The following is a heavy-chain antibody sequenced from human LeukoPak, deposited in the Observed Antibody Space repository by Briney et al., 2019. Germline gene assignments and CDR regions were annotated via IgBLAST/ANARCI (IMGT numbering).Heavy chain of an antibody. V-gene: IGHV4-59*08. CDR3: ARLGFCSGGSCPYYLYYMDL. Sequence: SETLSLTCTVSGGSISSYYWSCIRPPPDKGLGWIAYIYDSGSTNSNPPLKSRVTISAETSKNEFSLKLSSVTAADTAVYYCARLGFCSGGSCPYYLYYMDLWGKGTRVSVSS. CDR1: GGSISSYY. J-gene: IGHJ6*03. CDR2: IYDSGST. D-gene: IGHD2-15*01.